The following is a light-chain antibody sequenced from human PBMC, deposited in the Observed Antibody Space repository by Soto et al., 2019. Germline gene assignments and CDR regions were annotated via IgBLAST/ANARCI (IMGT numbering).Light chain of an antibody. CDR1: QTISSW. V-gene: IGKV1-39*01. CDR2: AAS. J-gene: IGKJ1*01. Sequence: DIQMTQSPSTLSGSVGDRVTITCRASQTISSWLAWYQQKPGKAPKLLIYAASTLQSGVPSRFSGSGSGTDFTLTISSLEPEDFATYYCQQTYSTPPTFGQGTKVDIK. CDR3: QQTYSTPPT.